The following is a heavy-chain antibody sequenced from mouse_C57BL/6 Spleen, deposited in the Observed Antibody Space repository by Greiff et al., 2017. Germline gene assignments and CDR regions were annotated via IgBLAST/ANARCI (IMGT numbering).Heavy chain of an antibody. CDR3: TRSEDYNGFAY. CDR1: GYTFTSYW. D-gene: IGHD1-1*01. J-gene: IGHJ3*01. CDR2: IYSGSSDT. V-gene: IGHV1-5*01. Sequence: EVQLQESGTVLARPGASVKMSCKTSGYTFTSYWMHWVTQRPGQGLEWIGAIYSGSSDTSYNQKFKGKAKLTAVTSASTGYWELSSLTNEDSAVDYCTRSEDYNGFAYWGQGTLVTVSA.